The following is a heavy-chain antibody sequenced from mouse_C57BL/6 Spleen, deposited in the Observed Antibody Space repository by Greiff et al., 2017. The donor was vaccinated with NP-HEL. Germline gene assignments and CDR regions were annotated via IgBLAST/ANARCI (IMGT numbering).Heavy chain of an antibody. CDR1: GYTFTSYW. J-gene: IGHJ3*01. D-gene: IGHD6-1*01. V-gene: IGHV1-55*01. Sequence: VQLQQSGAELVKPGASVKMSCKASGYTFTSYWITWVKQRPGQGLEWIGDIYPGSGSTNYNEKFKSKATLTVDTSSSTAYMQLSSLTSADSAVYYCARSGSFAWFAYWGQGTLVTVSA. CDR2: IYPGSGST. CDR3: ARSGSFAWFAY.